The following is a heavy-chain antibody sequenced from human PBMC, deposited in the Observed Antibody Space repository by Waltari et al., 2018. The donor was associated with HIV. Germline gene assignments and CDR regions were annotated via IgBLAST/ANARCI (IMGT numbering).Heavy chain of an antibody. CDR2: INPNSGGK. Sequence: QVQLVQSGAEVKKPGASVKVSCKASGFTFSDYYMHWVRQAPGQGLEWMGWINPNSGGKRYSEKFQGGVTMTRNTSISTAYMELFRLRFDDTARYYCTRVFRGTINYFDSRLGHWGQGTLVTVSS. V-gene: IGHV1-2*02. D-gene: IGHD3-22*01. J-gene: IGHJ4*02. CDR1: GFTFSDYY. CDR3: TRVFRGTINYFDSRLGH.